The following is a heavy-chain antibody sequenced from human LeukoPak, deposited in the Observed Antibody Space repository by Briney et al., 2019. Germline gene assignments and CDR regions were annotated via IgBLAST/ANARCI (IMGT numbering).Heavy chain of an antibody. V-gene: IGHV1-2*06. Sequence: SSVKVSCKASGYTFTGYYIHWVRQAPGQGLEWMGRINPNTGGTDYAQKFQGRVTMTRDTSNTTAYMELSRLTSDDTAIYYCAKVPPSITAACNWLGPWGQGALVTVSS. CDR2: INPNTGGT. J-gene: IGHJ5*02. CDR1: GYTFTGYY. D-gene: IGHD6-13*01. CDR3: AKVPPSITAACNWLGP.